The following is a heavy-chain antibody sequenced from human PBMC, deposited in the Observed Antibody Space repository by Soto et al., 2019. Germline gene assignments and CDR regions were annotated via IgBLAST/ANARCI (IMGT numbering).Heavy chain of an antibody. CDR2: INPSGGST. CDR3: AIDGDGSNYVGHPGH. D-gene: IGHD5-12*01. V-gene: IGHV1-46*01. Sequence: ASVKVSCKASGYAFTSYYMHWVRQAPVQVLEWMGIINPSGGSTSYAQKFQGRVTMTRDTSTSTVYMELSSLRSEDTAVYYCAIDGDGSNYVGHPGHWGHGTTVTVSS. CDR1: GYAFTSYY. J-gene: IGHJ6*01.